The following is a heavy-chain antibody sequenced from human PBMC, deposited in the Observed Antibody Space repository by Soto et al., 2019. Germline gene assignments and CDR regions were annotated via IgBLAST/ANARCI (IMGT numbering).Heavy chain of an antibody. V-gene: IGHV3-11*05. CDR2: SSGSGSDT. CDR3: AAPRGGSGYYPCDC. J-gene: IGHJ4*02. D-gene: IGHD5-12*01. CDR1: GFTFSDYY. Sequence: QVPLVQSGGGLVKPGGSLRLSCAASGFTFSDYYMSWIRQAPGKGLEWIAYSSGSGSDTNYADSVKGRFTISRDNAKNSQYLQINSLRAEDTAVYYCAAPRGGSGYYPCDCWGQGTLVTVSS.